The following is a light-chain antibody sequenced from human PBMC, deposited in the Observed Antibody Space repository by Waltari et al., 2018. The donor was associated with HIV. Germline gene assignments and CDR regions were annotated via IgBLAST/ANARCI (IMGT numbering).Light chain of an antibody. Sequence: QSVLTQPPSASGTPGQRVTISCSGSSSNIGSNYVYWYQQHPGTAPKLLIYRNNQRPSGVPDRCSGSKSGTSASLAISGLRSEDEADYYCAAWDDSLSGVVFGGGTKLTVL. CDR3: AAWDDSLSGVV. V-gene: IGLV1-47*01. J-gene: IGLJ2*01. CDR2: RNN. CDR1: SSNIGSNY.